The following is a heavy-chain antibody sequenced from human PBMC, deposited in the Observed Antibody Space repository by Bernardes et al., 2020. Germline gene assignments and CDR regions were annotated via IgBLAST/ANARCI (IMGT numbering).Heavy chain of an antibody. CDR2: IYSGGST. Sequence: GGSLRLSCAASGFTVSSNYMSWVRQAPGKGLEWVSVIYSGGSTYYADSVKGRFTISRDNSKNTLYLQMNSLRAEDTAVYYCARDNYDILTGYSKGFDYWGQGTLVTVSS. D-gene: IGHD3-9*01. J-gene: IGHJ4*02. CDR1: GFTVSSNY. V-gene: IGHV3-53*01. CDR3: ARDNYDILTGYSKGFDY.